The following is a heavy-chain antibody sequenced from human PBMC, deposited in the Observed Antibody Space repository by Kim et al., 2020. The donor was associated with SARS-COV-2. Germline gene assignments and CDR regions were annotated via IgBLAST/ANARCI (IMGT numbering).Heavy chain of an antibody. J-gene: IGHJ6*02. CDR3: ARDGVKSGSYSYYYYYYGMDV. V-gene: IGHV1-18*04. CDR1: GYTFTSYG. Sequence: ASVKVSCKASGYTFTSYGISWVRQAPGQGLEWMGWISAYNGNKNYAQKLQGRVTMTTDTSTSTAYMELRSLRSDDTAVYYCARDGVKSGSYSYYYYYYGMDVWGQGTTVTVSS. CDR2: ISAYNGNK. D-gene: IGHD1-26*01.